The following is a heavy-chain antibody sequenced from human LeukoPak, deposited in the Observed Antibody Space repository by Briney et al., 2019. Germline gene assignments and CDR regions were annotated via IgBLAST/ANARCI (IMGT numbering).Heavy chain of an antibody. CDR2: ISAYNGNI. J-gene: IGHJ4*02. CDR1: GYTFTSYG. CDR3: AREVNGDYYFDY. D-gene: IGHD4-17*01. Sequence: ASVKVSCKASGYTFTSYGISWVRQAPGQGLEWMGWISAYNGNINYAQKLQGRVTMTTDTSTSTAYMELRSLRSDDTAVYYCAREVNGDYYFDYWGQGTLVTVSS. V-gene: IGHV1-18*01.